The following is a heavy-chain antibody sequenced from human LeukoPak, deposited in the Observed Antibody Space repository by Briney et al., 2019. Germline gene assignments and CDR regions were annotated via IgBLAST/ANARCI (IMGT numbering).Heavy chain of an antibody. J-gene: IGHJ1*01. D-gene: IGHD3-22*01. CDR2: INHSEST. CDR1: GGSFSGYY. CDR3: ARFYYDASGYQRAFQH. V-gene: IGHV4-34*01. Sequence: PSETLSLTCAVSGGSFSGYYSWIRPPPGKGLEWIGEINHSESTNYNPSLKSRVTMSVDTSKKQFSLKLSSVTAADTAVYYCARFYYDASGYQRAFQHWGQGTLVTVSS.